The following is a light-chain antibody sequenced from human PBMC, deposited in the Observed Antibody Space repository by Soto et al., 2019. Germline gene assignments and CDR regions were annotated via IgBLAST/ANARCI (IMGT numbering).Light chain of an antibody. V-gene: IGLV7-46*01. CDR2: ETT. Sequence: QAVVTQEPSLTVSPGGTVTRTCGSITGTVTTGHAPYLFKHKPGQAPRTLIYETTNRHSWTPARFSGSLLGGKAALTLSGEQPEDEAEYYCLLSYSGARVFGGGTKLTVL. CDR1: TGTVTTGHA. CDR3: LLSYSGARV. J-gene: IGLJ2*01.